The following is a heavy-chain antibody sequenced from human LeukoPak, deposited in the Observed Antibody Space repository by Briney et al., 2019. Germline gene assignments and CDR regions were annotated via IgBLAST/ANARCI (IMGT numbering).Heavy chain of an antibody. Sequence: GASVKVSCKASGYTFTSYGISWVRQAPGQGLEWMGWISAYNGNTNYAQKLQGRVTMTTDTSTSTAYMELRSLRSDDTAVYYCARDRRYYYDSSGIFDYRGQGTLVTVSS. CDR1: GYTFTSYG. CDR3: ARDRRYYYDSSGIFDY. V-gene: IGHV1-18*01. CDR2: ISAYNGNT. D-gene: IGHD3-22*01. J-gene: IGHJ4*02.